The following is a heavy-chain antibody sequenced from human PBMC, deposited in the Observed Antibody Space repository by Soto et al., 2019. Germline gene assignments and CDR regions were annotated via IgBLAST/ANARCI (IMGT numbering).Heavy chain of an antibody. CDR1: GFTFSSYS. Sequence: GGSLRLSCAASGFTFSSYSMNWVRQAPGKGLEWVSSISSSSGYIYYADSVKGRFTISRDNAKNSLYLQMNSLRAEDTAVYYCAANIVVVVAADSFDYWGQGTLVTVSS. CDR2: ISSSSGYI. J-gene: IGHJ4*02. V-gene: IGHV3-21*01. CDR3: AANIVVVVAADSFDY. D-gene: IGHD2-15*01.